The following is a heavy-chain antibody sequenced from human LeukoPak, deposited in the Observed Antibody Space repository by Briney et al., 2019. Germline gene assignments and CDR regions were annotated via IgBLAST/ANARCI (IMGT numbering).Heavy chain of an antibody. J-gene: IGHJ4*02. CDR3: ARDHRWGFDY. V-gene: IGHV3-21*01. Sequence: GGSLRLSCSASGFTFSRYSMNWVRQAPGKGLEWVSSISSTSIYRYYADSVKGRFTISRDNAKNSLYLQMNSLRAEDTAVYFCARDHRWGFDYWGRGTLVTVSS. D-gene: IGHD7-27*01. CDR1: GFTFSRYS. CDR2: ISSTSIYR.